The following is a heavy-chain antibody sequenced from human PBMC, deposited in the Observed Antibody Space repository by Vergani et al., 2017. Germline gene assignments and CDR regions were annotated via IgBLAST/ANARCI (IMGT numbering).Heavy chain of an antibody. V-gene: IGHV4-59*01. CDR3: ARRKSEPQGYAFDI. CDR2: IYYSGST. CDR1: GGSISSYY. D-gene: IGHD1-26*01. J-gene: IGHJ3*02. Sequence: QVQLQESGPGLVKPSETLSLTCTVSGGSISSYYWSWIRQPPGKGLEWIGYIYYSGSTNYNPSLKSRVTISVDTSKNQFSLKLSSVTAADTAVYYSARRKSEPQGYAFDIWGQGTMVTVSS.